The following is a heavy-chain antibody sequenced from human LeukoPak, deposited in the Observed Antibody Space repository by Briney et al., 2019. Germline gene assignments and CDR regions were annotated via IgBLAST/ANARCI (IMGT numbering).Heavy chain of an antibody. CDR2: ISGSGSST. CDR3: ARDETDCGGDCYPDY. CDR1: GFTFNNYV. D-gene: IGHD2-21*02. Sequence: LPGGSLRLSCAASGFTFNNYVMNCVREAPGKGLGWVSSISGSGSSTYYADSVKGRFTISRDNSKNTLYLQMKSLRAEDTAVYYCARDETDCGGDCYPDYWGQGTLVTVSS. J-gene: IGHJ4*02. V-gene: IGHV3-23*01.